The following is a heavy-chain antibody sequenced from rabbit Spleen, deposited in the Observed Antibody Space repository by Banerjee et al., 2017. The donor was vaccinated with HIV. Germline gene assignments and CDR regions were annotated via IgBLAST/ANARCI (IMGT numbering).Heavy chain of an antibody. CDR3: ARDGAGGSYFAL. J-gene: IGHJ6*01. CDR2: IHTTSGNT. D-gene: IGHD8-1*01. Sequence: QSLEESGGGLVQPEGSLTLTCTASGFSFSSSYYMCWVRQAPGKGLEWIGCIHTTSGNTYYANWVNGRFSISRENAQNTVFLQMTSLTAADTATYFCARDGAGGSYFALWGQGTLVTVS. V-gene: IGHV1S40*01. CDR1: GFSFSSSYY.